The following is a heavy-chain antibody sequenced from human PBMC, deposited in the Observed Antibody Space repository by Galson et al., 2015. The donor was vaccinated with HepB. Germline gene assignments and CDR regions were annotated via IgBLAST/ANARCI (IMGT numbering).Heavy chain of an antibody. V-gene: IGHV3-23*01. CDR1: GFTFSSYA. CDR3: AKDPLPPQYCGGDCEPIDY. CDR2: ISGSGGST. J-gene: IGHJ4*02. Sequence: SLRLSCAASGFTFSSYAMSWVRQAPGKGLEWVSAISGSGGSTYYADSVKGRFTISRDNSKNTLYLQMNSLRAEDTAVYYCAKDPLPPQYCGGDCEPIDYWGQGTLVTVSS. D-gene: IGHD2-21*02.